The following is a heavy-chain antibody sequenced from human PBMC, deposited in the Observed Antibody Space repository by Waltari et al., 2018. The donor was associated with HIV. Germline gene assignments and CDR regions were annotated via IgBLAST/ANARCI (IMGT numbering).Heavy chain of an antibody. CDR2: NRSKAYGGKT. J-gene: IGHJ4*02. D-gene: IGHD3-3*01. CDR3: ARDGLYYDFWSGYPGY. V-gene: IGHV3-49*03. Sequence: EVQLVESGGGLVQPGRSLRLSCTASGFTFGDYVMSWFRQAPGEGGGWVGFNRSKAYGGKTEYAASLRGRFTISRDDSQSIAYLQMNSLKTEDTAVYYCARDGLYYDFWSGYPGYWGQGTLVTVSS. CDR1: GFTFGDYV.